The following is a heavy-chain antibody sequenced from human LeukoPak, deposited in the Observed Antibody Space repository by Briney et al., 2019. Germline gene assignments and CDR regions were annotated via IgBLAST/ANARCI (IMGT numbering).Heavy chain of an antibody. J-gene: IGHJ4*02. Sequence: GGSLRLSCAASGFTFRSYGMHWVRQAPGKGLEWVSAITYDGSNKYYADSVKGRFTISRDNSKNTLYLQMNSLRAEDTAVYYCAKDPGTASYPDYFDYWGQGTLVTVSS. V-gene: IGHV3-30*18. CDR1: GFTFRSYG. D-gene: IGHD6-13*01. CDR2: ITYDGSNK. CDR3: AKDPGTASYPDYFDY.